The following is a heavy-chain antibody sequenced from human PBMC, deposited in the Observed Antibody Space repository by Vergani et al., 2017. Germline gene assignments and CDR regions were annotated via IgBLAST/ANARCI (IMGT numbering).Heavy chain of an antibody. J-gene: IGHJ5*02. CDR1: GFTFSSYS. CDR3: ARDGGGGYYGGTNWFDP. Sequence: EVQLVESGGGLVKPGGSLRLSCAASGFTFSSYSMNWVRQAPGKGLEWVSSISSSSSYIYYADSVKGRFTISRDNAKNSLYLQMNSLRAEDTAVYYCARDGGGGYYGGTNWFDPWGQGTLVTVSS. V-gene: IGHV3-21*01. CDR2: ISSSSSYI. D-gene: IGHD1-26*01.